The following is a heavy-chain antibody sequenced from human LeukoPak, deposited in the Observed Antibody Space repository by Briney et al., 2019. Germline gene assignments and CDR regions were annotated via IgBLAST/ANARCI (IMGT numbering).Heavy chain of an antibody. D-gene: IGHD4-11*01. CDR3: ARGDVVIRLPPTVTWRYNWFDP. CDR2: IYYSGST. V-gene: IGHV4-39*01. J-gene: IGHJ5*02. Sequence: SSETLSLTCTVSGDSISSSSSGYYWGWIRQPPGEGLEWIGSIYYSGSTYYNPSLKSRVTISVDTSKNQFSLKLSSVTAADTAVYYCARGDVVIRLPPTVTWRYNWFDPWGQGTLVTVSS. CDR1: GDSISSSSSGYY.